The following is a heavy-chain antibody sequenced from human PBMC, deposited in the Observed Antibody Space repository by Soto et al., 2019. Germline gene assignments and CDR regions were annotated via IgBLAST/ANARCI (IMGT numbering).Heavy chain of an antibody. J-gene: IGHJ6*02. CDR2: IWYDGSNK. D-gene: IGHD4-17*01. Sequence: QVQLVESGGGVVQPGRSLRLSCAASGFTFSSYGMHWVRQAPGKGLEWVAVIWYDGSNKYYADSVKGRFTISRDNSKNTLYLQMNSLRAEDTAVYYCARVLQVGDVYYYYGMDVWGQGTTVTVSS. CDR1: GFTFSSYG. V-gene: IGHV3-33*01. CDR3: ARVLQVGDVYYYYGMDV.